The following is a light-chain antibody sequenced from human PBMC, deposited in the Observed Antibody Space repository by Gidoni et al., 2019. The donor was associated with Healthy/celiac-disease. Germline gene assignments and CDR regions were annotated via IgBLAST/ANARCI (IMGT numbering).Light chain of an antibody. V-gene: IGKV3-11*01. CDR3: QQRSNWPVT. CDR1: QSVSSY. J-gene: IGKJ1*01. CDR2: DAS. Sequence: EIVLTQSPATLSLSPGERATLSCRASQSVSSYLAWYQQKPGQAPRLLIYDASNRATGIPARFSGSGSGTDFTPTISSLEPEDFAVYYCQQRSNWPVTFGQXTKVEIK.